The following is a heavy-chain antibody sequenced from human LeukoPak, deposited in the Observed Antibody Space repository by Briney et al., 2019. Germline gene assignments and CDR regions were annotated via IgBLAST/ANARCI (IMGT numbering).Heavy chain of an antibody. J-gene: IGHJ4*02. CDR2: IYYSGST. Sequence: SETLSLTCTVSGGSISSSSYYWGWIRQPPGKGLEWIGSIYYSGSTYYNPSLKSRVTISVDTSKNQFSLKLSSVTAADTAVYYWARHAAGTDYWGQGTLVTVSS. CDR1: GGSISSSSYY. D-gene: IGHD6-13*01. CDR3: ARHAAGTDY. V-gene: IGHV4-39*01.